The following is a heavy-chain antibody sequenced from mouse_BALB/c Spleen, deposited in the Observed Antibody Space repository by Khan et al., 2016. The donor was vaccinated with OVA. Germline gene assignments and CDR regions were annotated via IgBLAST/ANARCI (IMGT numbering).Heavy chain of an antibody. D-gene: IGHD2-1*01. J-gene: IGHJ1*01. CDR3: ARYYGNYGWYFDV. Sequence: QVQLKVSGPGLVAPSQSLSITCTVSGFSLTNYGVHWVRQPPGKGLEWLGVIWTGGSTNYNSALMSRLSISKDNSKSQVFLKMNSLQTEDTAMYYCARYYGNYGWYFDVWSAGTTVTVSS. CDR1: GFSLTNYG. V-gene: IGHV2-9*02. CDR2: IWTGGST.